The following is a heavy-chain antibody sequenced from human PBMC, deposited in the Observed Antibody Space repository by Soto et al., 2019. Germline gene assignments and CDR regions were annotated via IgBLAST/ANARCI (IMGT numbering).Heavy chain of an antibody. CDR1: GGSFSGYY. J-gene: IGHJ6*02. CDR2: INHSGST. D-gene: IGHD3-3*01. V-gene: IGHV4-34*01. CDR3: ASSYYDFWSGSLFYGMDV. Sequence: PSETLSLTCAVYGGSFSGYYWSWIRQPPGKGLEWIGEINHSGSTNYNPSLKSRVTISVDTSKNQFSLKLSSVPAAETAVYYCASSYYDFWSGSLFYGMDVWRQGTTVTVSS.